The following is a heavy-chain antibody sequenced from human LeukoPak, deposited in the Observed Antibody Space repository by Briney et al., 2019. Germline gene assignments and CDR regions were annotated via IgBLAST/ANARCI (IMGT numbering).Heavy chain of an antibody. D-gene: IGHD5-18*01. V-gene: IGHV3-23*01. CDR1: GFTFSSYA. J-gene: IGHJ6*02. CDR3: AKLAVDTAMVLYYYGMDV. CDR2: ISGSGGST. Sequence: GGSLRLSCAASGFTFSSYAMSWVRQASGKGLEWVSAISGSGGSTYYADSVKGRFTISRDNSKNTLYLQMNSLRAEDTAVYYCAKLAVDTAMVLYYYGMDVWGQGTTVTVSS.